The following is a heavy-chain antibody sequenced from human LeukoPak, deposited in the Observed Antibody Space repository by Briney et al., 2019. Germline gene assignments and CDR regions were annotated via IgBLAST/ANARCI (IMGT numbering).Heavy chain of an antibody. CDR2: INHSGST. D-gene: IGHD4-17*01. V-gene: IGHV4-34*01. J-gene: IGHJ4*02. Sequence: PSETLSLTCAVYGGSFSGYYWSWIRQPPGKGLEWIGEINHSGSTNYNPSLKSRVTISVDTSKNQFSLKLSSVTAADTAVYYCARVTTGRGSTDYWGQGTLVTVSS. CDR1: GGSFSGYY. CDR3: ARVTTGRGSTDY.